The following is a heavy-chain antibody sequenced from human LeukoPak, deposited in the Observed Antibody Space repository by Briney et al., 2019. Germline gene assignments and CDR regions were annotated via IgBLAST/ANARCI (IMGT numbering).Heavy chain of an antibody. D-gene: IGHD2-15*01. CDR3: AREVVAGDSPYFDY. CDR1: GGTFSSYA. J-gene: IGHJ4*02. Sequence: EASVKVSCKASGGTFSSYAISWVRQAPGQGLEWMGGIIPIFGTANYAQKFQGRVTITADESTSTAYMELSSLRSEDTAVYYCAREVVAGDSPYFDYWGQGTLVTVSS. CDR2: IIPIFGTA. V-gene: IGHV1-69*13.